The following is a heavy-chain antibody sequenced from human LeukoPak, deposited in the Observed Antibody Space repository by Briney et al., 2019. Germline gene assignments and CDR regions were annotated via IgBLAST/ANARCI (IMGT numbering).Heavy chain of an antibody. CDR3: ARSSRSTETAFDI. D-gene: IGHD5/OR15-5a*01. J-gene: IGHJ3*02. CDR1: GGSISSGSYY. Sequence: SETLSLTCTVSGGSISSGSYYWSWIQQPAGKGLEWIGRIYTSGSTNYNPSLKSRVTISVDTSKNQFSLKLSSVTAADTAVYYCARSSRSTETAFDIWGQGTMVTVSS. CDR2: IYTSGST. V-gene: IGHV4-61*02.